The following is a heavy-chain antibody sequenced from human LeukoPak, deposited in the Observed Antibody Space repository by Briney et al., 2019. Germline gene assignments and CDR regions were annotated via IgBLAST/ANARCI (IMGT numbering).Heavy chain of an antibody. CDR1: GGSFSGYY. V-gene: IGHV4-34*01. CDR3: ARSGGKPFSKRGRYFDY. D-gene: IGHD4-23*01. Sequence: SETLSLICAVYGGSFSGYYWSWIRQPPGKGLEWIGEINHSGSTNYNPSLKSRVTISVDTSKNQFSLKLSSVTAADTAVYYCARSGGKPFSKRGRYFDYWGQETLVTVSS. J-gene: IGHJ4*02. CDR2: INHSGST.